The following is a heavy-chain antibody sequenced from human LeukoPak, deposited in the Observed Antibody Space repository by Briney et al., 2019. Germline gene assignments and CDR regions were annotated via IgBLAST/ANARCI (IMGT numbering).Heavy chain of an antibody. CDR1: GLTYSSYD. D-gene: IGHD1-26*01. CDR3: AKGRGSSYYDAFDL. Sequence: GGPQSLPCAASGLTYSSYDVIWVRDSPGKALEGVSSIIGTGGSSTYYADSVKGRFTISRDNSKNTLYLQMNSLRAEDTALYYCAKGRGSSYYDAFDLWGQGTMVTVSS. V-gene: IGHV3-23*01. CDR2: IIGTGGSST. J-gene: IGHJ3*01.